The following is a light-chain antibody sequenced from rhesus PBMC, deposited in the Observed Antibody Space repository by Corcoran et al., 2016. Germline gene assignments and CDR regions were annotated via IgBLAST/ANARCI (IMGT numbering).Light chain of an antibody. CDR2: CTS. J-gene: IGKJ1*01. Sequence: EIVLTQSPATLSLSPGERATLSCRASQSVGSSLARYQQRPNQAPRLPTLCTSTRAPGPPDRFRGSGSETDFTLPSTSLEPEDFVVDDCQQYSNWPRTFGHWTKVELK. CDR3: QQYSNWPRT. V-gene: IGKV3-42*03. CDR1: QSVGSS.